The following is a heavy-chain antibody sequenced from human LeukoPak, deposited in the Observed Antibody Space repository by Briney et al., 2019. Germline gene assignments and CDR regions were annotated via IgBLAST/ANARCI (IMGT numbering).Heavy chain of an antibody. CDR2: ISSSGSTI. D-gene: IGHD3-3*01. J-gene: IGHJ4*02. CDR3: ATQARFFTY. V-gene: IGHV3-48*03. CDR1: GFTFSSYE. Sequence: GGSLRLSCAASGFTFSSYEMNWVCQAPGKGMEWVSYISSSGSTIYYADSVKGRFTISRDNAKNSLYLEMNILRAEDTAVYYCATQARFFTYCGQGTLVTLS.